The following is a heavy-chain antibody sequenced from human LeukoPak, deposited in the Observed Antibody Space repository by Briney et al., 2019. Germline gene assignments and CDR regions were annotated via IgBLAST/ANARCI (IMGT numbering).Heavy chain of an antibody. CDR3: ITRSGF. Sequence: GGSLRLSCAASGITFSSYSMNWVRQAPGKGLEWVAFIRYDGSNKYYADSVKGRFTISRDNSKNTLYLQMNSLKTEDTAVYYCITRSGFWGQGTLVTVSS. CDR1: GITFSSYS. D-gene: IGHD1-14*01. CDR2: IRYDGSNK. J-gene: IGHJ4*02. V-gene: IGHV3-30*02.